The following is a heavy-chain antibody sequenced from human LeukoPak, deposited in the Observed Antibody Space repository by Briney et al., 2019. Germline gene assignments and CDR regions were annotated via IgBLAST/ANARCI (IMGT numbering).Heavy chain of an antibody. D-gene: IGHD3-3*01. CDR3: ARDAQDVTIFGAVRVNWFDP. Sequence: SSETLSLTCTVSGGSISSYYWSWIRQPPGKGLEWIGYIYYSGSTNYNPSLKSRVTISVDTSKNQFSLKLSSVTAADTAVYYCARDAQDVTIFGAVRVNWFDPWGQGTLVTVSS. CDR2: IYYSGST. CDR1: GGSISSYY. V-gene: IGHV4-59*12. J-gene: IGHJ5*02.